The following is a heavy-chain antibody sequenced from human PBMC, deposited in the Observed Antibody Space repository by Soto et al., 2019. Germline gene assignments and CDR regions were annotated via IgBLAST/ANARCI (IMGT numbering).Heavy chain of an antibody. CDR3: ARGARETATIIKCFDP. CDR1: GYSISSGYY. V-gene: IGHV4-38-2*01. D-gene: IGHD5-12*01. CDR2: IYHSGST. Sequence: SETLSLTCAVSGYSISSGYYWGWIRQPPGKGLEWIGNIYHSGSTYYNPSLKSRVTMSVDTSKYQFSLKVTSVTAADTAVYYCARGARETATIIKCFDPWGQGTLVTVSS. J-gene: IGHJ5*02.